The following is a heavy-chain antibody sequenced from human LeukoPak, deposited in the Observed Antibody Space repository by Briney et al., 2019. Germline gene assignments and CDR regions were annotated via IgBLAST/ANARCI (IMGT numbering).Heavy chain of an antibody. J-gene: IGHJ6*02. CDR2: IIPIFGTA. V-gene: IGHV1-69*13. Sequence: ASVKVSCEASGGTFSSYAISWVRQAPGQGLEWMGGIIPIFGTANYAQKFQGRVTITADESTSTAYMELSSLRSEDTAVYYCARSSTPQEDYYGMDVWGQGTTVTVSS. CDR1: GGTFSSYA. CDR3: ARSSTPQEDYYGMDV.